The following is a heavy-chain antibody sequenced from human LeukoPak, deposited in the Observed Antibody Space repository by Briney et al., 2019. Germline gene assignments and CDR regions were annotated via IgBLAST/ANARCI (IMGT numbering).Heavy chain of an antibody. Sequence: GGSLRLSCAASGFTFSSYAMSWVRQAPGKGLEWVSAISGSGGSTYYADSVKGRFTISRDNSKNTLYLQVNSLRAEDTAVYYCAKNPGPYYYDSSGLNWFDPWGQGTLVTVSS. CDR1: GFTFSSYA. CDR3: AKNPGPYYYDSSGLNWFDP. D-gene: IGHD3-22*01. V-gene: IGHV3-23*01. CDR2: ISGSGGST. J-gene: IGHJ5*02.